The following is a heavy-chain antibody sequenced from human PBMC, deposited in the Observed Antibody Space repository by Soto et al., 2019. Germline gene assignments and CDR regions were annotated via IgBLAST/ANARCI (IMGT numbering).Heavy chain of an antibody. CDR2: ISYDGSNK. D-gene: IGHD3-10*01. J-gene: IGHJ4*02. CDR3: VKQGSQFDCDY. V-gene: IGHV3-30*18. Sequence: QVQVVESGGGVVQPGRSLRLSCAASGFTFSNYGMHWVRQAPGKGLEWVAFISYDGSNKYYTDSVKGRFTISRDNSKNTLYLQMNSLRPEDTAVYFCVKQGSQFDCDYWGRGTLVTVAS. CDR1: GFTFSNYG.